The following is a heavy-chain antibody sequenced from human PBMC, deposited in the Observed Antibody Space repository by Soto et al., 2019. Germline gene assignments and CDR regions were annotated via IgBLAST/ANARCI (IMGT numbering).Heavy chain of an antibody. Sequence: PSETLSLTCTVSGGSVSSGAYYWTWIRQRPGKRLEWIGYIYYSGSTYYSPSLKSRLSISLDTSKNQFSLRLSSVTAADTAMYYCARARLRAVYAFDIWGQGTMVTVSS. D-gene: IGHD5-12*01. J-gene: IGHJ3*02. CDR3: ARARLRAVYAFDI. V-gene: IGHV4-31*03. CDR1: GGSVSSGAYY. CDR2: IYYSGST.